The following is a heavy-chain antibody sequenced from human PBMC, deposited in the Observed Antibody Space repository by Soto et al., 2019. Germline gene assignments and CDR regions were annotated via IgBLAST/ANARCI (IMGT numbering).Heavy chain of an antibody. Sequence: LRLSCATSGFTVSDDHMSWVRQAPGKGPEWVSVIYYGGTTYYADSVQGRFTISRDKSKNTLYLQMNDLRADDTAVYYCAREAAGFDIWGQGTMVTVSS. CDR2: IYYGGTT. V-gene: IGHV3-53*01. J-gene: IGHJ3*02. CDR1: GFTVSDDH. CDR3: AREAAGFDI.